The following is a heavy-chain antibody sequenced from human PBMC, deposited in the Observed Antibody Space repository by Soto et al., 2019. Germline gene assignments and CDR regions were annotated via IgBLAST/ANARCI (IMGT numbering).Heavy chain of an antibody. CDR1: GFTFSSYS. CDR3: ARDQSLVLLWFGELSLDAFDT. D-gene: IGHD3-10*01. CDR2: ISSSSSTI. V-gene: IGHV3-48*01. Sequence: GGSLRLSCAASGFTFSSYSMNWVRQAPGKGLEWVSYISSSSSTIYYADSVKGRFTISRDNAKNSLYLQMNSLRAEDTAVYYCARDQSLVLLWFGELSLDAFDTWGQGTMVTVSS. J-gene: IGHJ3*02.